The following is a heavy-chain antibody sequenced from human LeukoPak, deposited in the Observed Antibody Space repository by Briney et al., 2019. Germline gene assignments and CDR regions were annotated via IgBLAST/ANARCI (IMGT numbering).Heavy chain of an antibody. D-gene: IGHD2/OR15-2a*01. Sequence: PSETLSLTCTVSGGSVSSHYWNWIRQPAGKGLEWIGRIYNGGSTNYNPSLESRVTISLDRSKNQFSLKLTSVTAADPAVYYCANSISMDFQYWGQGTLVTVSS. CDR3: ANSISMDFQY. CDR2: IYNGGST. V-gene: IGHV4-4*07. J-gene: IGHJ4*02. CDR1: GGSVSSHY.